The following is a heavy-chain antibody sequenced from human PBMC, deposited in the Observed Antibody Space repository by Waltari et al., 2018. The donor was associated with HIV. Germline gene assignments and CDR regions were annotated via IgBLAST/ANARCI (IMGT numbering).Heavy chain of an antibody. V-gene: IGHV3-23*01. CDR2: ISGSGGNT. CDR1: AFPFSNSG. D-gene: IGHD6-13*01. Sequence: EVQLLESGGGLVQTGGSLRLSCAASAFPFSNSGMNWVRQAPGKGLEWVSAISGSGGNTYYADSLKGRFTISRDNSKNTLYLQMNSLRAEDTAVYFCVKEHQYSHTWYSYYGMDVWGQGTTVTVSS. J-gene: IGHJ6*02. CDR3: VKEHQYSHTWYSYYGMDV.